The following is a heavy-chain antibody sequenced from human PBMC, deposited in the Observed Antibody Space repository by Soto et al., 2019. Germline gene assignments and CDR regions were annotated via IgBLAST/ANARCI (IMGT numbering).Heavy chain of an antibody. CDR1: GGSISSYY. Sequence: SETLSLTCTVSGGSISSYYWSWIRQPPGKGLEWIGYIYYSGSTNYNPSLKSRVTISVDTSKNQFSLRLTSVTAADTAIYYCARNNWRQVARAYFFDYWGRGALVTVSS. CDR2: IYYSGST. D-gene: IGHD2-15*01. CDR3: ARNNWRQVARAYFFDY. J-gene: IGHJ4*02. V-gene: IGHV4-59*08.